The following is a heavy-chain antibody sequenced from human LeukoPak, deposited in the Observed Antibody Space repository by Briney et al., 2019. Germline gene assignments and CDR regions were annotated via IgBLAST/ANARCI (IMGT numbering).Heavy chain of an antibody. V-gene: IGHV3-21*01. CDR3: AKEAQYYYDSSGYYDY. J-gene: IGHJ4*02. D-gene: IGHD3-22*01. CDR2: ISSSSSYI. CDR1: GFTFSSYS. Sequence: PGGSLRLSCAASGFTFSSYSMNWVRQAPGKGLEWVSSISSSSSYIYYADSVKGRFTISRDNSKNTLYLQMNSLTSADTAVYFCAKEAQYYYDSSGYYDYWGQGTLVTVSS.